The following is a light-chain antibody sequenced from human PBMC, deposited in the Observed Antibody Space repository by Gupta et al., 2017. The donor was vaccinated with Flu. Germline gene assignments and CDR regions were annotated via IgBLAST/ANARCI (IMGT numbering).Light chain of an antibody. Sequence: QSALTQPPSASGSPGQSVTLSCTGTSSDVGGYNYVSWYQQHPGKAPKLIIYEVNERPSGVPDRFSGSKSGNTASLTVSGLLAEDEADYYCCSYGGSKFFGGGTKLTVL. CDR3: CSYGGSKF. CDR2: EVN. CDR1: SSDVGGYNY. J-gene: IGLJ2*01. V-gene: IGLV2-8*01.